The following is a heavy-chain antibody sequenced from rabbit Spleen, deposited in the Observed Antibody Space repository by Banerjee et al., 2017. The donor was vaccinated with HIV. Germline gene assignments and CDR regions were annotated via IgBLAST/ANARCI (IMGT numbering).Heavy chain of an antibody. V-gene: IGHV1S40*01. CDR2: IGVGAGST. J-gene: IGHJ4*01. Sequence: QSLEESGGDLVKPGASLTLTCTASGFSFSRNYYMCWVRQAPGKGLEWIACIGVGAGSTYYASWAKGRFTVSKTSSTKVTLHMTSLTAADTATYLCARDLAGAIGWNFGLWGPGTLVTVS. CDR3: ARDLAGAIGWNFGL. D-gene: IGHD4-1*01. CDR1: GFSFSRNYY.